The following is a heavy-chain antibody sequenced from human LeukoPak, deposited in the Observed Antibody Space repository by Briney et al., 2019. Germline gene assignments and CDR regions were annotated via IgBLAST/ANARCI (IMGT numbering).Heavy chain of an antibody. D-gene: IGHD6-13*01. CDR3: ARAPPAPGIYPRIYLDY. CDR2: IYSGGST. V-gene: IGHV3-53*01. J-gene: IGHJ4*02. Sequence: GGSLRLSCAASGFTVSSNYMSWVRQAPGKGLEWVSVIYSGGSTYYADSVKGRFTISRDNSKNTLYLQMNSLRAEDTAVYYCARAPPAPGIYPRIYLDYWGQGTLVTVSS. CDR1: GFTVSSNY.